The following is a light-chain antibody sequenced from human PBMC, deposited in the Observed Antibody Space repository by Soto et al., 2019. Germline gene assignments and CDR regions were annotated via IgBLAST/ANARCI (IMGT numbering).Light chain of an antibody. Sequence: DIPMTQSPSTLSASVGDRVTITCRASQSISNWLAWYQQKPGKAPTLLIYKASNLESGVPSRFSGSGSGTEFTLTISSLQPDDFATYYCQQYNSYPRTFGQGTKVEIK. CDR3: QQYNSYPRT. J-gene: IGKJ1*01. V-gene: IGKV1-5*03. CDR1: QSISNW. CDR2: KAS.